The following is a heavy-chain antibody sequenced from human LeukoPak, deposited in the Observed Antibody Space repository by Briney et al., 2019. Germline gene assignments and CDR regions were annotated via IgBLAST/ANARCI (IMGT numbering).Heavy chain of an antibody. CDR3: ARGTIQLWVDY. CDR1: GVSFSGYY. CDR2: INHSGST. Sequence: TSETLSLTCAVYGVSFSGYYWSWIRQPPGKGLEWIGEINHSGSTNYNPSLKSRVTISVDTSKNQFSLKLSSVTAADTAVYYCARGTIQLWVDYWGQGTLVTVSS. D-gene: IGHD5-18*01. J-gene: IGHJ4*02. V-gene: IGHV4-34*01.